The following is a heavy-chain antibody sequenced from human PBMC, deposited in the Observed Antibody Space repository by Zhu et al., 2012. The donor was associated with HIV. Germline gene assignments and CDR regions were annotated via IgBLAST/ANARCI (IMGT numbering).Heavy chain of an antibody. V-gene: IGHV3-23*01. CDR2: VSGSGEST. Sequence: EVQLLESGGGLVQPGGSLRLSCAASGFTFSTYAMSWVRQAPGKGPEWVSSVSGSGESTYYVDSVKGRFTISRDNPKNTLYLQMNSLRADDTAVYYCAKDRPVAGTSQRFDFWGQGTLVTVSS. CDR1: GFTFSTYA. J-gene: IGHJ4*02. CDR3: AKDRPVAGTSQRFDF. D-gene: IGHD6-19*01.